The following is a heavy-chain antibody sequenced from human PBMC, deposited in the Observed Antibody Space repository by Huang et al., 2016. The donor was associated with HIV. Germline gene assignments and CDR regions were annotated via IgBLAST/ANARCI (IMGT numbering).Heavy chain of an antibody. V-gene: IGHV1-69*01. CDR1: GGTFSTYA. Sequence: QVQLVQSGAEVKKPGSSVKVSCKASGGTFSTYAIRWLRQAPGQGLEWMGGTIPNLSTATDAQKYQGTVTITADEFTSTAYMELSSLRSEDTALYYCARGRTRSSLYDSYYGLDVWGQGTTVTVSS. CDR2: TIPNLSTA. CDR3: ARGRTRSSLYDSYYGLDV. J-gene: IGHJ6*02. D-gene: IGHD6-6*01.